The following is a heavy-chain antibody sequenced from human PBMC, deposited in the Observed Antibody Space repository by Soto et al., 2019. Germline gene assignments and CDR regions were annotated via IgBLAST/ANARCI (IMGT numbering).Heavy chain of an antibody. CDR2: IYYSGST. J-gene: IGHJ4*02. D-gene: IGHD1-26*01. CDR3: ARDRGDSGSYYEGPYFDY. V-gene: IGHV4-61*01. Sequence: SETLSLTCTVPGGSVSSGSYYWSWIRQPPGKGLEWIGYIYYSGSTNYNPSLKSRVTISVDTSKNQFSLKLSSVTAADTAVYYCARDRGDSGSYYEGPYFDYWGQGTLVTVSS. CDR1: GGSVSSGSYY.